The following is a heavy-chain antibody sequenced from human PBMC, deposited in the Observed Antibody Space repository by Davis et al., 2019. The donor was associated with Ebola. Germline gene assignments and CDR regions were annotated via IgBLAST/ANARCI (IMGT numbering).Heavy chain of an antibody. CDR3: ARGVVSVPGALRH. CDR1: GYDFTNFG. V-gene: IGHV1-18*04. D-gene: IGHD2-2*02. Sequence: ASVKVSCKASGYDFTNFGITWVRQAPGQGLEWMGWINAYNGKTNYPQTFQGRVSMTTDTSTKTAYVELRRLRSDDTAVYYCARGVVSVPGALRHWGQGTLVTVSS. J-gene: IGHJ4*02. CDR2: INAYNGKT.